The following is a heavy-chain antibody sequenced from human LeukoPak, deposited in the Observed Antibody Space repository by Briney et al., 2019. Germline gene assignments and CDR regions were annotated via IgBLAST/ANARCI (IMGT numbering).Heavy chain of an antibody. J-gene: IGHJ6*04. CDR3: AELGITMIGGV. CDR2: ISSSGSTI. D-gene: IGHD3-10*02. V-gene: IGHV3-48*03. CDR1: GFTFSSYE. Sequence: GGALRLSCAASGFTFSSYEMNWVRQAPGKGLEGVSYISSSGSTIYYADSVKGRFTISRDNAKNSLYLQMSSLRAEDTAVYYCAELGITMIGGVWGKGTTVTISS.